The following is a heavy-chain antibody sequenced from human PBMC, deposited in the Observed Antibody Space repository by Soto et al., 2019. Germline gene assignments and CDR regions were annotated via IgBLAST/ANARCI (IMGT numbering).Heavy chain of an antibody. V-gene: IGHV3-53*01. Sequence: GGSLRLSCAASGFTVSSNYMSWVRQAPGKGLEWVSVIYSGGSTYYADSVKGRFTISRDNSKNTLYLQMNSLRAEDTAVYYFASDSSPVSPTFRAADHSFDYWGQGTLVTVSS. CDR1: GFTVSSNY. D-gene: IGHD6-13*01. CDR3: ASDSSPVSPTFRAADHSFDY. J-gene: IGHJ4*02. CDR2: IYSGGST.